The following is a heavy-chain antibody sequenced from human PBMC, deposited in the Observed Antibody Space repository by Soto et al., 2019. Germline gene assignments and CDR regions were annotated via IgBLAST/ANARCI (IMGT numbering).Heavy chain of an antibody. Sequence: SVKVSCKASGGTFSSYTISWVRQAPGQGLEWMGRIIPILGIANYAQKFQGRVTMTRNTSISTAYMELSSLRSEDTAVYYCARGDNGDYYNWFDPWGQGTLVTVSS. CDR3: ARGDNGDYYNWFDP. V-gene: IGHV1-69*02. CDR1: GGTFSSYT. J-gene: IGHJ5*02. CDR2: IIPILGIA. D-gene: IGHD4-17*01.